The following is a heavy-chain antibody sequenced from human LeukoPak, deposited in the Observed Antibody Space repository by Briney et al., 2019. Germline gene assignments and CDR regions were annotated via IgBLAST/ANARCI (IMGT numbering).Heavy chain of an antibody. Sequence: HPGGSLRLSCAASGFTFSNSGMHWVRQAPGKGLEWVSAISGSGGSTYYADSVKGRFTISRDNSKNTLYLQMNSLRAEDTAVYYCAKDLERYCSGGSCYGFYYYYYYGMDVWGQGTTVTVSS. CDR1: GFTFSNSG. CDR2: ISGSGGST. D-gene: IGHD2-15*01. J-gene: IGHJ6*02. CDR3: AKDLERYCSGGSCYGFYYYYYYGMDV. V-gene: IGHV3-23*01.